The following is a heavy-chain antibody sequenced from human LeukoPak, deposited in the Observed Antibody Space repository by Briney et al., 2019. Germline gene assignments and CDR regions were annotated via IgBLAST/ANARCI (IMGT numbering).Heavy chain of an antibody. J-gene: IGHJ4*02. CDR3: ARAKSIAARPPDY. V-gene: IGHV1-2*06. D-gene: IGHD6-6*01. Sequence: GASVKVSCKASGYTFTGYYMHWVRQAPGQGLEWMGRINPNSGGTNYAQKFQVRVTMTRDTSISTAYMELSRLRSDDTAVYYCARAKSIAARPPDYWGQGTLVTVSS. CDR2: INPNSGGT. CDR1: GYTFTGYY.